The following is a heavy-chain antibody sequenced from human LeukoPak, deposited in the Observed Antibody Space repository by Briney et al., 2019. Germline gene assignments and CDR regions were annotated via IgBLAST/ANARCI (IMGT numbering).Heavy chain of an antibody. CDR2: IRSKAFGGAT. CDR3: TRDQTPYY. Sequence: PGGSLRLSCTTSGFTFGDCAMIWFRQAPGKGLEWVSFIRSKAFGGATNYAASVRGRFTISRDDSKSIAYLQMDSLKTEDTAVYYCTRDQTPYYWGQGTLVTVSS. J-gene: IGHJ4*02. V-gene: IGHV3-49*03. CDR1: GFTFGDCA.